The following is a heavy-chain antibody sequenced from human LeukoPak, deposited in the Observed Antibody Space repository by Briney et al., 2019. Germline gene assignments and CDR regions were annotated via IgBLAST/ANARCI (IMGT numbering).Heavy chain of an antibody. J-gene: IGHJ4*02. CDR3: ARVLGWAGFDY. CDR1: GGSLSSFY. D-gene: IGHD6-19*01. V-gene: IGHV4-4*07. Sequence: SETLSLTCTVSGGSLSSFYWSWFRQPAGKGLEWICRIYSSGVTNYNPSLKSRLTMSVDTSKNQFSLRLSSVTAADTAVYYCARVLGWAGFDYWGQGNLVTVSS. CDR2: IYSSGVT.